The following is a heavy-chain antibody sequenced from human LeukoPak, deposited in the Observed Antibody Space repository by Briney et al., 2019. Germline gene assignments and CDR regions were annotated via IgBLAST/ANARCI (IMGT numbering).Heavy chain of an antibody. Sequence: GGSLRLSCAASGFTVSSNYMSWVRQAPGKGLEWVSVIYSGGSTYYADSVKGRFTISRDNSKNTLYLQMNSLRADDTAVYYCARDPLNDSPLDYWGQGTLVTVSS. CDR1: GFTVSSNY. CDR3: ARDPLNDSPLDY. V-gene: IGHV3-66*01. D-gene: IGHD2-8*01. J-gene: IGHJ4*02. CDR2: IYSGGST.